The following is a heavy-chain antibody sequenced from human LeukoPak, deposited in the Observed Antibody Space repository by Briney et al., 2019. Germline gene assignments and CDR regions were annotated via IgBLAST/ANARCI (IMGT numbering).Heavy chain of an antibody. CDR1: GFTVSSNY. V-gene: IGHV3-53*01. CDR3: ARNSAGIAAAGPFDY. CDR2: IYSGGST. Sequence: GGSLRLSCAASGFTVSSNYMSWVRQAPGKGLEWVSVIYSGGSTYYADSVKGRFTISRDNSKNTLYLQMNSLRAEDTAVYYCARNSAGIAAAGPFDYWGQGTLVTVSS. D-gene: IGHD6-13*01. J-gene: IGHJ4*02.